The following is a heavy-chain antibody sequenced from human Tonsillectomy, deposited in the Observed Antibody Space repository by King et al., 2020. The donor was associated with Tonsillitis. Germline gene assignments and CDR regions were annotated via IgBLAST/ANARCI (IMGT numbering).Heavy chain of an antibody. J-gene: IGHJ6*02. CDR2: IKHSGST. V-gene: IGHV4-34*01. CDR1: GAGYC. CDR3: VTGNGMDV. Sequence: VQLQQWGAGLLKPSESLSLPCGVYGAGYCWTWIRQPPGKGLEWIVEIKHSGSTNYNPSLKSRVTISVDTSKKQISLKMNSMTAADTAVYYCVTGNGMDVWGQGTTVTVSS.